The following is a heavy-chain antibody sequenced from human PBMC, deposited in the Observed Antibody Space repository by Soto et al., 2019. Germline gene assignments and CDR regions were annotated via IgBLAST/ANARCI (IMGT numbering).Heavy chain of an antibody. V-gene: IGHV1-18*01. D-gene: IGHD2-15*01. CDR2: ISAYNGNT. Sequence: ASVKVSCKASGYTFTSYGISWVRQAPGQGLEWMGWISAYNGNTNYAQKLQGRVTMTTDTSTSTAYMELRSLRSDDTAVYYCARVPSYCSGGSCYSDAFDIWGQGTMVTVSS. J-gene: IGHJ3*02. CDR3: ARVPSYCSGGSCYSDAFDI. CDR1: GYTFTSYG.